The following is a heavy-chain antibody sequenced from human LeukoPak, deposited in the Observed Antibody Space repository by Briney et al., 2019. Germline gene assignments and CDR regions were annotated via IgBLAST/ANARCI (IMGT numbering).Heavy chain of an antibody. D-gene: IGHD2-2*01. CDR2: INHSGST. V-gene: IGHV4-34*01. CDR1: GVSFSGYY. CDR3: ARGGLGYCSSTSCAFDY. Sequence: SETLSLTCAVYGVSFSGYYWSWLRQPPGKGLEWIGEINHSGSTNYNPSLKSRVTISVDTSKNQFSLKLSSVTAADTAVYYCARGGLGYCSSTSCAFDYWGQGTLVTVSS. J-gene: IGHJ4*02.